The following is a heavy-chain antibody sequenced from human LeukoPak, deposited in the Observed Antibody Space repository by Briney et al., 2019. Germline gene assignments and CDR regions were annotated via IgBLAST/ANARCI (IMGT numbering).Heavy chain of an antibody. Sequence: PGGSLRLSCAASGFTVSSNYMSWVRQAPGKGLEWVSVIYSGGSTYYADSVKGRFTISRENSKNTLYLQMNSLRAEDTAVYYCARVRSSWYYFDYWGQGTLVTVSS. J-gene: IGHJ4*02. CDR2: IYSGGST. D-gene: IGHD6-13*01. CDR1: GFTVSSNY. CDR3: ARVRSSWYYFDY. V-gene: IGHV3-53*01.